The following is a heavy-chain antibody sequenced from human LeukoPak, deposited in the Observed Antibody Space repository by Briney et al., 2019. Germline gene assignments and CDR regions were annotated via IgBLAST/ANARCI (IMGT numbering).Heavy chain of an antibody. J-gene: IGHJ3*02. D-gene: IGHD4/OR15-4a*01. CDR2: IYYSGST. Sequence: KPSETLSLTCTVSGGSISGYYWSWIRQPPGKGLEWIGYIYYSGSTNYNPSLKSRVTISVDTSKNQFSLKLSSVTAADTAVYYCARDRLNALDDAFDIWGQGTMVTVSS. CDR1: GGSISGYY. CDR3: ARDRLNALDDAFDI. V-gene: IGHV4-59*01.